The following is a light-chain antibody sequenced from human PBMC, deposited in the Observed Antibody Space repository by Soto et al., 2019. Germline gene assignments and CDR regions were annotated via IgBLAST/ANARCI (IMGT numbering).Light chain of an antibody. CDR2: GAS. CDR3: QQYESWPYT. Sequence: EIVMTQSPVILSVSPGDRATLSCRASQSVSTKLAWYQQKPGQAPRLLIYGASTRVTGIPASFSGSGSGTEFTLTISSLQSEDFAVYHCQQYESWPYTFGQGTKLEIK. J-gene: IGKJ2*01. V-gene: IGKV3-15*01. CDR1: QSVSTK.